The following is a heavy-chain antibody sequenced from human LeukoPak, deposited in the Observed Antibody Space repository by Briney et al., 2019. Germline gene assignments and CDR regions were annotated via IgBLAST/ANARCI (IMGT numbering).Heavy chain of an antibody. CDR3: ASTESSITMIVVTSTLLAEYFQH. Sequence: GASVKVSCKASGGTFSSYAISWVRQAPGQGLEWMGGIIPIFGTANYAQKFQGRVTITADESTSTAYMELSSMRSEDTAVYYCASTESSITMIVVTSTLLAEYFQHWGQGTLVTVSS. V-gene: IGHV1-69*13. CDR2: IIPIFGTA. D-gene: IGHD3-22*01. CDR1: GGTFSSYA. J-gene: IGHJ1*01.